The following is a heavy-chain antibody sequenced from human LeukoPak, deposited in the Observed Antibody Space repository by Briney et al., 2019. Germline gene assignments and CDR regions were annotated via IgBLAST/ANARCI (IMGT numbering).Heavy chain of an antibody. Sequence: GGSLRLSCAASGFTFDDYAMHWVRQAPGKGLEWVSGISWNSGSIGYADSAKGRFTISRDNAKNSLYLQMNSLRAEDTALYYCAKAGSTIYYYGMDVWGQGTTVTVSS. CDR3: AKAGSTIYYYGMDV. CDR1: GFTFDDYA. V-gene: IGHV3-9*01. CDR2: ISWNSGSI. J-gene: IGHJ6*02. D-gene: IGHD2-2*01.